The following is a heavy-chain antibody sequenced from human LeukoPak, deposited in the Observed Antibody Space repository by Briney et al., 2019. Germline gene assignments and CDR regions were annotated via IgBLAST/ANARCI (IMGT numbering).Heavy chain of an antibody. Sequence: GGSLRLSCAASGFTFSSYAMSWVRQAPGKGLEWVSAISGSGGSTYYADSVKGRFTISRDNSKNTLYLQMNSLRAEDTAVYYCAKDSRRALGYCSSTSCRIDYWGQGTLVSVSS. V-gene: IGHV3-23*01. CDR3: AKDSRRALGYCSSTSCRIDY. CDR2: ISGSGGST. CDR1: GFTFSSYA. J-gene: IGHJ4*02. D-gene: IGHD2-2*01.